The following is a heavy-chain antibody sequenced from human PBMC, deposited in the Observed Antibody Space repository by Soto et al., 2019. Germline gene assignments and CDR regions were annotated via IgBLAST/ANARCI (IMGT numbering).Heavy chain of an antibody. J-gene: IGHJ4*02. CDR3: ASRKSSPYFDY. D-gene: IGHD3-10*01. CDR1: GGSISSYH. Sequence: SETLSLTCTVSGGSISSYHWSWIRQPPGKGLECIGYIYYSGSTYYNPSLKSRVTISVDTSKNQFSLKLSSVTAADTAVYYCASRKSSPYFDYWGQGTLVTVS. V-gene: IGHV4-30-4*08. CDR2: IYYSGST.